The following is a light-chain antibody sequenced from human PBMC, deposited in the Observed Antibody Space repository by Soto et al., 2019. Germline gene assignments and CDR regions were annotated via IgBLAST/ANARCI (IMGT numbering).Light chain of an antibody. J-gene: IGKJ1*01. CDR1: QSVSSN. Sequence: EIVLTQSPGTLSLSTGERATLSCRASQSVSSNLAWYQQKPGQAPRLLIYGASNRATGIPDRFSGSGSGTDFTLTISRLEPEDFAVYYCQQYGSSGTFGQGTKVDI. CDR3: QQYGSSGT. V-gene: IGKV3-20*01. CDR2: GAS.